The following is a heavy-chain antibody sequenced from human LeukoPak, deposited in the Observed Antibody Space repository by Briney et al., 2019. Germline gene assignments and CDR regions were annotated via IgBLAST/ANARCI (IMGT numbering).Heavy chain of an antibody. V-gene: IGHV3-30*04. CDR2: ISYDGSNK. Sequence: GGSLRLSCAASGFTFSSYAMHWVRQAPGKGLEWVAVISYDGSNKYYADSVKGRFTISRDNSKNTLYLQMNSLRAEDTAVYYCARAIWCGGDCYSGWFDPWGQGTLVTVSS. D-gene: IGHD2-21*02. CDR3: ARAIWCGGDCYSGWFDP. CDR1: GFTFSSYA. J-gene: IGHJ5*02.